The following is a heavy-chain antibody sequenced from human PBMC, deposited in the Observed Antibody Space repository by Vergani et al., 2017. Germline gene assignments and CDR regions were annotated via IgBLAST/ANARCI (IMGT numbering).Heavy chain of an antibody. CDR2: INSDVSST. Sequence: EVQLVESGGGLAQPGGSLRLSCAASGFTFSSYWMHWVRQAPGKGLVWVSRINSDVSSTSYADSVKGRFTISRDNAKNTLYLQMNSLRAEDTAVYYCARGRRDGYNWSYWYFDLWGRGTLVTVSS. CDR1: GFTFSSYW. D-gene: IGHD5-24*01. J-gene: IGHJ2*01. V-gene: IGHV3-74*01. CDR3: ARGRRDGYNWSYWYFDL.